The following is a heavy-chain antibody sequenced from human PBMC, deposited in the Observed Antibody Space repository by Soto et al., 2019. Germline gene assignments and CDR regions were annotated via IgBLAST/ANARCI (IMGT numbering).Heavy chain of an antibody. Sequence: EVQLVESGGGFMQPGVSLRLSCAASGFNVSTNYMTWVRQAPGKGLEWVSVIYSGGTTYYADSVKGRFIISRDNFKNTLSLQMTNLRAADTALYYWARGSGSLYYCHYWGQGTLVTVSS. V-gene: IGHV3-53*01. CDR1: GFNVSTNY. J-gene: IGHJ4*02. D-gene: IGHD1-26*01. CDR3: ARGSGSLYYCHY. CDR2: IYSGGTT.